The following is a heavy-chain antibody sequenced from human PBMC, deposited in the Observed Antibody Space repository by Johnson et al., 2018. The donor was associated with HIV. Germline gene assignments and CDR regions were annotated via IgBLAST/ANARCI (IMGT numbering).Heavy chain of an antibody. Sequence: QMLLVESGGGVVQPGRSLRLSCTASGFTFSSYGLHWVRKAPGKGLEWVAVIWYDGSNKYYADSVKGRFTISRDNSKNTLYLQMNSLRAEDTAVYYCAKDLFTEREDDVFDVWGQGTMVTVSS. J-gene: IGHJ3*01. V-gene: IGHV3-33*06. CDR1: GFTFSSYG. D-gene: IGHD1-26*01. CDR2: IWYDGSNK. CDR3: AKDLFTEREDDVFDV.